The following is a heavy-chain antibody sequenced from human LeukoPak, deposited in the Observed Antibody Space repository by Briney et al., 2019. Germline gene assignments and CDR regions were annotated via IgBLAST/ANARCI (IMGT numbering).Heavy chain of an antibody. D-gene: IGHD3-10*01. CDR2: IYYLGST. V-gene: IGHV4-59*01. CDR3: ARDRPGSYWYFDL. CDR1: GGSISSYY. Sequence: KPSETLSLTCTVSGGSISSYYWSWIRQPPGKGLEWVGHIYYLGSTNYNPSLKSRVTISIDTSKNYFSLKLNSVIAADTAVYYCARDRPGSYWYFDLWGRGTLVTVSS. J-gene: IGHJ2*01.